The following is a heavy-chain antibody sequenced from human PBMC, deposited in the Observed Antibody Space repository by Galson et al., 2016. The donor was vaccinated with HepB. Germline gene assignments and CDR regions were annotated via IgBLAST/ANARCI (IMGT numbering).Heavy chain of an antibody. V-gene: IGHV1-8*01. Sequence: SVKVSCKASGYSFTSYDINWVRQATGQGLEWMGWMNPNRGNTGYAHKFRGRVTMTRTTSISTAYRELSSLRSEDTAVYYCATGGKYYGMDVWGQGTTVTVSS. CDR1: GYSFTSYD. CDR3: ATGGKYYGMDV. D-gene: IGHD3-16*01. J-gene: IGHJ6*02. CDR2: MNPNRGNT.